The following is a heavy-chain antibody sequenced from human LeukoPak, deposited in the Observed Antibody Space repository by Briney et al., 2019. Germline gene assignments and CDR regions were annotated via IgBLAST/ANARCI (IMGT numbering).Heavy chain of an antibody. CDR2: IYYSGST. D-gene: IGHD2-15*01. Sequence: SETLSLTCTVSGGSISSSSYYWGWIRQPPGKGLEWIGSIYYSGSTYYNPSLKSRVTISVDTSKNQFSLKLSSVTAADTAVYYCARQKLYYCSGGSCYPPFDYWGQGTLVTVSS. V-gene: IGHV4-39*01. J-gene: IGHJ4*02. CDR1: GGSISSSSYY. CDR3: ARQKLYYCSGGSCYPPFDY.